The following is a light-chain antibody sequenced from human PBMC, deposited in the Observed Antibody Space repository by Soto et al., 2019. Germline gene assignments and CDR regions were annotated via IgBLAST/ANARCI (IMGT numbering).Light chain of an antibody. CDR3: QQYDNLLT. J-gene: IGKJ4*01. Sequence: DIQMTQSPSSLSASVGDRVTITCQASQDISNYLNWYQQKPGKAPKLLMYDASNLETGVPSRFSGSGSGTDFTFTISSLQPEDIATYYCQQYDNLLTFGGGTKLEIK. V-gene: IGKV1-33*01. CDR1: QDISNY. CDR2: DAS.